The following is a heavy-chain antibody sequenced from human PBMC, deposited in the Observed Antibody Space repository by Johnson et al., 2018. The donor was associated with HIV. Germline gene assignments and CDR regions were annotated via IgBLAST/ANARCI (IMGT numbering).Heavy chain of an antibody. CDR2: IRYDGSNK. CDR1: GFTFSSYG. J-gene: IGHJ3*02. CDR3: AKARGSSGYYDAFDI. V-gene: IGHV3-30*02. D-gene: IGHD3-22*01. Sequence: QVQLVESGGGVVQPGGSLRLSCAASGFTFSSYGMHWVRQAPGKGLEWVAFIRYDGSNKYYADSVKGRFTISRDNSKNTLYLQMNSLRAEDTAVYYCAKARGSSGYYDAFDIWGQGTMVTVSS.